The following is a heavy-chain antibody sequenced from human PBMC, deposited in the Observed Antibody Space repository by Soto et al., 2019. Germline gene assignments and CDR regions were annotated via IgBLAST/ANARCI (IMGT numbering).Heavy chain of an antibody. CDR1: GFTFSSYA. D-gene: IGHD2-2*01. J-gene: IGHJ5*02. CDR3: VRELKDIVVVPAAIGWFDP. CDR2: ISYDGSNK. Sequence: QVQLVESGGGVVQPGRSLRLSCAASGFTFSSYAMHWVRQAPGKGLEWVAVISYDGSNKYYADSVKGRFTISRDNSKNTLYLQMNSLRAEDTAVYYCVRELKDIVVVPAAIGWFDPWGQGTLVTVSS. V-gene: IGHV3-30-3*01.